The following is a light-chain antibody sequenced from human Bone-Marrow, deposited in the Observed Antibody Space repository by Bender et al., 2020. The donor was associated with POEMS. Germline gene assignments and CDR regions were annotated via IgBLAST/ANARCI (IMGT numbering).Light chain of an antibody. J-gene: IGLJ3*02. V-gene: IGLV1-40*01. Sequence: QSVLTQPPSVSEAPGQRVTISCSGSNSNIGAGYDVHWYQQLPGTAPKLLIYGNNNRPSGVPDRFSGSKSGTSASLAITGLQTDDEADYYCQSYDNSLGGWVFGGGTKLTVL. CDR2: GNN. CDR3: QSYDNSLGGWV. CDR1: NSNIGAGYD.